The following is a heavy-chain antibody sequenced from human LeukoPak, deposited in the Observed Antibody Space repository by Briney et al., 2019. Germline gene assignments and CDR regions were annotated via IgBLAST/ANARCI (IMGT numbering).Heavy chain of an antibody. CDR2: IQYDGNNI. J-gene: IGHJ4*02. CDR1: GFTFRDYG. CDR3: AKDERVYGTNAGTLLDY. D-gene: IGHD4/OR15-4a*01. Sequence: GGSLRLSCTTSGFTFRDYGMHWVRQASGKGLELVAFIQYDGNNIYYADSVKGRFAISRDDSKNTLYLEMNSLRPEDTALYYCAKDERVYGTNAGTLLDYWGQGTLVSVSS. V-gene: IGHV3-30*02.